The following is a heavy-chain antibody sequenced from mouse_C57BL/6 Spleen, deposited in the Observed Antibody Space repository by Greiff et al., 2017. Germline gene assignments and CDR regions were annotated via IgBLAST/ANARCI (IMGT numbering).Heavy chain of an antibody. CDR1: GYTFTSYD. D-gene: IGHD2-4*01. CDR2: IYPRDGST. V-gene: IGHV1-85*01. J-gene: IGHJ2*01. CDR3: SRRYYDYDGGVYFDY. Sequence: QVQLQQSGPELVKPGASVKLSCKASGYTFTSYDINWVKQRPGQGLEWIGWIYPRDGSTKYNEKFKGKATLPVDTSSSTAYMELHSLTSEDSAVYFCSRRYYDYDGGVYFDYWGQGTTLTVSS.